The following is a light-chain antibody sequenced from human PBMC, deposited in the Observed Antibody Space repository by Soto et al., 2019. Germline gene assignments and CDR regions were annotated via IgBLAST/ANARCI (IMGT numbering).Light chain of an antibody. CDR2: DAS. V-gene: IGKV3-11*01. CDR1: QSVSSY. CDR3: QQRAAWPLT. Sequence: EIVLTQSPATLSLSPGERATLSCWASQSVSSYLGWYQQKPGQVPRLLIYDASNSATGIPDRFNGYGSGTDFTLAISSLEPEDLAVYYCQQRAAWPLTFGGGTKVEIK. J-gene: IGKJ4*01.